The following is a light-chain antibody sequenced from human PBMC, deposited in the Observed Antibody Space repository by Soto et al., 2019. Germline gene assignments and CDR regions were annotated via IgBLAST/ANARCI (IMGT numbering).Light chain of an antibody. V-gene: IGKV3-20*01. J-gene: IGKJ2*01. Sequence: EIVLTQSPGTLSLSPGERATLSCRASQSVSSSYLVWYQQKRGQAPRLLIYGASSRATGIPDRFSGSGSGTDLTLTISRLEPEDFAVYYCQQCVCSGYIFGQGTKLEIK. CDR3: QQCVCSGYI. CDR1: QSVSSSY. CDR2: GAS.